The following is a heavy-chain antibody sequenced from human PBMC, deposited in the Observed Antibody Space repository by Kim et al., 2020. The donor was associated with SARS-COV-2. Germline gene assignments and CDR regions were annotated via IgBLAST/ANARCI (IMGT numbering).Heavy chain of an antibody. CDR3: ARENILTGYQVTTFDY. J-gene: IGHJ4*02. Sequence: GGSLRLSCAASGFTFSSYAMHWVRQAPGKGLEWVAVISYDGSNTYYADSVKGRFTISRDNSKNTLYLQMNSLRAEDTAVYYCARENILTGYQVTTFDYWGQGTLVTVSS. CDR2: ISYDGSNT. CDR1: GFTFSSYA. D-gene: IGHD3-9*01. V-gene: IGHV3-30*04.